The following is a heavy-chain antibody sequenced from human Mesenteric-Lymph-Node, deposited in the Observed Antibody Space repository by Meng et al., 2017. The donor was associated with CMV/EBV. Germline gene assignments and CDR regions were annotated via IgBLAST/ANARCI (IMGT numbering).Heavy chain of an antibody. J-gene: IGHJ4*02. CDR3: ATPEALVHDYDDLLDY. Sequence: SVKVSCKASGYTFTGYYMHWVRQAPGQGLEWMGRIIPFLDISNYAQKFQGRVTFTADKSTNTVSLELSSLRSDDTAVYYCATPEALVHDYDDLLDYWGQGTLVTVSS. D-gene: IGHD4-17*01. CDR2: IIPFLDIS. CDR1: GYTFTGYY. V-gene: IGHV1-69*02.